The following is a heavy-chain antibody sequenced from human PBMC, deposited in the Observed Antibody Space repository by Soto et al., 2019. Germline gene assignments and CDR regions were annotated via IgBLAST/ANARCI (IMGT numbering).Heavy chain of an antibody. Sequence: GGSLRLSCAASGFTFSTYAMHWVRQAPGKGLEWVAVISYDGSNKYYADSVKGRFTISRDNSKNTVYLQMNSLRAEDTAVYYCARGKTAMADYYFDDWGQGTLVTVSS. CDR1: GFTFSTYA. CDR2: ISYDGSNK. D-gene: IGHD5-18*01. J-gene: IGHJ4*02. CDR3: ARGKTAMADYYFDD. V-gene: IGHV3-30-3*01.